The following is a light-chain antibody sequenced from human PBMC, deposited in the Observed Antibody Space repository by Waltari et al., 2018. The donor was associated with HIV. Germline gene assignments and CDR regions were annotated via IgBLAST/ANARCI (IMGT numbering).Light chain of an antibody. CDR1: SSECGGYTY. V-gene: IGLV2-11*01. Sequence: QSALTPPRSVSGSPGQSVTIPCTGTSSECGGYTYVSWYQQPPGKAPKLMIYDVSKRPSGVPDRFSGSKSGNTASLTISGLQSEDEADYYCCSYAGSYTLVFGGGTKLTVL. CDR3: CSYAGSYTLV. CDR2: DVS. J-gene: IGLJ2*01.